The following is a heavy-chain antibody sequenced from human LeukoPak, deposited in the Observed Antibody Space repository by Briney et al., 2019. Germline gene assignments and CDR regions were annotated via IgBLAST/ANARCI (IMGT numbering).Heavy chain of an antibody. CDR1: GGSFSGYY. CDR3: ARGPTGGYVGWFDP. Sequence: SETLSLTCAVYGGSFSGYYWSWIRQPPGKGLEWIGEINHSGSTNYNPSLKSRVTISVDPSKDQFSLKLTSVTAADTAVYYCARGPTGGYVGWFDPWGQGTLVTVSS. D-gene: IGHD2-2*01. V-gene: IGHV4-34*01. CDR2: INHSGST. J-gene: IGHJ5*02.